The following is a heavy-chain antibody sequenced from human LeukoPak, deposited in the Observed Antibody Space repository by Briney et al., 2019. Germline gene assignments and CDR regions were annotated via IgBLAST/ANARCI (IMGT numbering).Heavy chain of an antibody. CDR1: GYTFTGYY. Sequence: ASVKVSCEASGYTFTGYYMHWVRQAPGQGLEWMGWINPNSGGTNYAQKFQGRVAMTRDTSISTAYMELSRLRSDDTAVYYCARDSRIYDAFDIWGQGTMVTVSS. CDR3: ARDSRIYDAFDI. J-gene: IGHJ3*02. D-gene: IGHD1-14*01. V-gene: IGHV1-2*02. CDR2: INPNSGGT.